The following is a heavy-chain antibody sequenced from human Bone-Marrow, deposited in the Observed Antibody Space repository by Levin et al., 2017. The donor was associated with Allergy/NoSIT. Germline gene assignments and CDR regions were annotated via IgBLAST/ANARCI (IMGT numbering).Heavy chain of an antibody. Sequence: SQTLSLTCTVSGGSISSYHWSWIRQPPGKGLEWIGYIYYSGSTNYNPSLKSRVTISLDTSKNQFSLKLSSVTAADTAVYFCARLGAAAGNYYYYYGMDLWGQGTTVTVSS. V-gene: IGHV4-59*08. J-gene: IGHJ6*02. D-gene: IGHD6-13*01. CDR3: ARLGAAAGNYYYYYGMDL. CDR2: IYYSGST. CDR1: GGSISSYH.